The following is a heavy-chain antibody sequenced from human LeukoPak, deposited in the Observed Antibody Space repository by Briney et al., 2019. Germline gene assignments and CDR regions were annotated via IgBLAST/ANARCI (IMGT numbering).Heavy chain of an antibody. CDR3: ARVTGDGLFDY. CDR2: IYYSGST. D-gene: IGHD7-27*01. CDR1: GGSISSSSYY. V-gene: IGHV4-39*07. J-gene: IGHJ4*02. Sequence: SETLSLTCTVSGGSISSSSYYWGWIRQPPGKGLEWIGSIYYSGSTYYNPSLKSRVTISVDTSKNQFSLKLSSVTAADTAVYYCARVTGDGLFDYWGQGTLVTVSS.